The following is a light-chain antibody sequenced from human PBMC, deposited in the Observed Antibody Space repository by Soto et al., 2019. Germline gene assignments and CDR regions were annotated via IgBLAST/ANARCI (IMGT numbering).Light chain of an antibody. CDR2: GAS. J-gene: IGKJ1*01. V-gene: IGKV1-6*01. CDR3: LQDYAYPRT. Sequence: ALQLTQSPSSLSASVGDRVTITCRASQDIRTELGWYQQKPGKAPNLLIYGASTLQTGVPSRFSGSGSGTDFTLTISSLQPEDFATYYCLQDYAYPRTFGQGTKVEV. CDR1: QDIRTE.